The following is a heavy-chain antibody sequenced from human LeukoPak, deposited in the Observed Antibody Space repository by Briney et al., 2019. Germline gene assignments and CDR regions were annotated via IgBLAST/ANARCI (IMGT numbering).Heavy chain of an antibody. CDR3: AKDGFRDYYDSSAPFDP. J-gene: IGHJ5*02. Sequence: GGSLRLSRAASGFTFSSYAMRWVGQAAGKGLDWVSAISISDSSTYYADSVQGRFTISRDNSTNTLYLQMNSLRAEDKAVYYCAKDGFRDYYDSSAPFDPWGQGTLVTVSS. CDR2: ISISDSST. V-gene: IGHV3-23*01. D-gene: IGHD3-22*01. CDR1: GFTFSSYA.